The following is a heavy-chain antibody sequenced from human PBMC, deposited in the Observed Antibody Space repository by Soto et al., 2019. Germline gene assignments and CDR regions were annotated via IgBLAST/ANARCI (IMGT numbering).Heavy chain of an antibody. CDR3: AKKTDSSSPWGALDI. J-gene: IGHJ3*02. Sequence: EVQLAESGGGLAQPGGSLRLSCAASGFTFSSYAMTWVRQAPAQGLEWVSGISGSGGGTYYADSVKGRFTISRDSSRNTLYLQMDSLRAEDTAVYYCAKKTDSSSPWGALDIWGQGTMVSVSS. CDR2: ISGSGGGT. CDR1: GFTFSSYA. V-gene: IGHV3-23*04. D-gene: IGHD6-6*01.